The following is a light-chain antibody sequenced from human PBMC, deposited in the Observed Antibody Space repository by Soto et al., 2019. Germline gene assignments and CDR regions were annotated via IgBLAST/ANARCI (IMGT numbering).Light chain of an antibody. Sequence: EIVLTQSPGTLSLSPGERVTLSCRASQSVGDNYLSWYRQKPGQAPRILIYCASHRATGIPDRFSGSGSGTDFTLTISRLEPEDFAVYYCQHYGSSPPFTFGPGTKVEIK. CDR1: QSVGDNY. V-gene: IGKV3-20*01. J-gene: IGKJ3*01. CDR2: CAS. CDR3: QHYGSSPPFT.